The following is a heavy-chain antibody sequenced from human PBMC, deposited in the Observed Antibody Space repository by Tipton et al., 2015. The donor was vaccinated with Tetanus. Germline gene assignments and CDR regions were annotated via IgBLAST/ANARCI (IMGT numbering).Heavy chain of an antibody. D-gene: IGHD1-7*01. CDR2: IIPGFGTA. CDR3: ARQSASWNFYFDY. V-gene: IGHV1-69*13. Sequence: QLVQSGGEVKKPGASVKVSCKASGYTFSRYGISWVRQAPGQGLEWMGGIIPGFGTASYAQNFQGRVTITADESTNAVHLEFFSLRSGDTAVYFCARQSASWNFYFDYWGQGTLVIVSS. J-gene: IGHJ4*02. CDR1: GYTFSRYG.